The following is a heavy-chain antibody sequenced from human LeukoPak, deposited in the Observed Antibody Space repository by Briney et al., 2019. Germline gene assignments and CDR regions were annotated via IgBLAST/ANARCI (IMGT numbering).Heavy chain of an antibody. V-gene: IGHV4-31*03. CDR3: ARGTYYYDSSGYWKAFDI. D-gene: IGHD3-22*01. CDR2: IYYSGST. CDR1: GGSISSGGYY. Sequence: SQTLSLTCTVSGGSISSGGYYWSWICQRPGKGLEWIGYIYYSGSTYYNPSLKSRVTISVDTSKNQFSLKLSSVTAADTAVYYCARGTYYYDSSGYWKAFDIWGQGTMVTVSS. J-gene: IGHJ3*02.